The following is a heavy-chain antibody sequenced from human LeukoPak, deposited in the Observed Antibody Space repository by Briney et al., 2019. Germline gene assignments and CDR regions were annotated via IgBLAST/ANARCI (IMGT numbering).Heavy chain of an antibody. Sequence: PGGSLRLSCEASGFTFSSYWMSWVRQAPGKGLEWVANIKQDGSEKYYVDSVKGRFTISRDNAKNSLYLQMNSLRAEDTAVYYCASRDGSTWYFISWGQGTLVTVSS. D-gene: IGHD6-13*01. CDR2: IKQDGSEK. J-gene: IGHJ4*02. V-gene: IGHV3-7*01. CDR3: ASRDGSTWYFIS. CDR1: GFTFSSYW.